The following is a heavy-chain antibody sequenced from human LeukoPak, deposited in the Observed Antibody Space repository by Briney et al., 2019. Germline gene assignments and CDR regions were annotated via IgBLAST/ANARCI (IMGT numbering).Heavy chain of an antibody. V-gene: IGHV3-23*01. CDR2: ISGSGGST. CDR1: GFTFSSYT. J-gene: IGHJ2*01. Sequence: GGSLRLSCVASGFTFSSYTMNWVRQAPGKGLEWVSAISGSGGSTYYADSVKGRFTISRDNSKNTLYLQMNSLRAEDTAVFYCTTKSGGNSAWYFDLWGRGTLVTVSS. D-gene: IGHD4-23*01. CDR3: TTKSGGNSAWYFDL.